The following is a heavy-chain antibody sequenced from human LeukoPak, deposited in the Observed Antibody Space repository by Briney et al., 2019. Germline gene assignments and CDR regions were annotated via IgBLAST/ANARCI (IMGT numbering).Heavy chain of an antibody. CDR2: IIPILGIA. CDR3: ASPGYSSSWSPQS. D-gene: IGHD6-13*01. V-gene: IGHV1-69*04. CDR1: GGTFSSYA. J-gene: IGHJ5*02. Sequence: SVKVSCKASGGTFSSYAISWVRQAPGQGLEWMGRIIPILGIANYAQKFQGRVTITADKSTSTAYMELSSLRSEDTAVYYCASPGYSSSWSPQSWGQGTLVTVSS.